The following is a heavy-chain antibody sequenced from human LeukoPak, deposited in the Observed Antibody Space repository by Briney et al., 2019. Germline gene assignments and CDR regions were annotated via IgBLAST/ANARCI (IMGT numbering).Heavy chain of an antibody. Sequence: PGGSLRLSCAASGFTFSSYAMTWVHQAPGKGLEWVSAISGSGGSTYYADSVKGRFTISRDNSKNTLYLQMNSLRAEDTAVYYCAKCIVATNYYYYYMDVWGKGTTVTVSS. CDR3: AKCIVATNYYYYYMDV. D-gene: IGHD5-12*01. CDR1: GFTFSSYA. V-gene: IGHV3-23*01. J-gene: IGHJ6*03. CDR2: ISGSGGST.